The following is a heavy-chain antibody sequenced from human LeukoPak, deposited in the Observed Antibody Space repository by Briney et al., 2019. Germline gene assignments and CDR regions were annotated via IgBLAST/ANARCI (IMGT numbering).Heavy chain of an antibody. D-gene: IGHD5-12*01. CDR2: IRSSGYDT. V-gene: IGHV3-23*01. Sequence: GGSLRLSCTASGFTFRNYVMSWVRQAPGKGLEWVSSIRSSGYDTSSADSVKGRFTISRDNAKNTLYLQMNSLRAEDTAMYYCARGRYSGTTYYFDYWGQGTLVTVSS. J-gene: IGHJ4*02. CDR1: GFTFRNYV. CDR3: ARGRYSGTTYYFDY.